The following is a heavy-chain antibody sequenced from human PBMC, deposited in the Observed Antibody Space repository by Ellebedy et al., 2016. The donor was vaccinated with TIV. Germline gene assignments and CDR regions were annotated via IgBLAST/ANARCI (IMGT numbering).Heavy chain of an antibody. CDR1: GFTFSSYG. CDR3: ARSRAAVAYDVFDL. V-gene: IGHV3-30*12. J-gene: IGHJ3*01. Sequence: GESLKISCAASGFTFSSYGMHWVRQAPGKGLEWVALIYYDGSYKYHADSLKGRFTISRDNSKNTLFLQMNSLRVEDTAMYYCARSRAAVAYDVFDLWGQGTMVTVSS. D-gene: IGHD6-19*01. CDR2: IYYDGSYK.